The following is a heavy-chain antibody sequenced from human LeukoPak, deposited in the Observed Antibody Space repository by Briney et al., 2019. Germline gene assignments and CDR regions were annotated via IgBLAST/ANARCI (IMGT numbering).Heavy chain of an antibody. Sequence: GGSLRLSCEAAGFTFSTYAMHWVRQAPGRGLEYGSAISTDGGSTYYANSVKGRFTISRDNSKNTLSLQMASLRPEDMAVYYCARWSGSYYSCGQGTLVTVSS. D-gene: IGHD1-26*01. CDR1: GFTFSTYA. CDR3: ARWSGSYYS. V-gene: IGHV3-64*01. J-gene: IGHJ5*02. CDR2: ISTDGGST.